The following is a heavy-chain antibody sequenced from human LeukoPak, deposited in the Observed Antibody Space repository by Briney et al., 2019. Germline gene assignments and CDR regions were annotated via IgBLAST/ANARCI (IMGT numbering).Heavy chain of an antibody. D-gene: IGHD3-10*01. Sequence: SETLSLTCAVSGGSISSSNWWSWVRQPPGKGLEWIGEIYHSGSTNYNPSLKSRVTISVDKSKNQFSLKLSSVTAADTAVYYCARSSEGSLDWFDPWGQGTLVTVSS. CDR2: IYHSGST. V-gene: IGHV4-4*02. CDR1: GGSISSSNW. CDR3: ARSSEGSLDWFDP. J-gene: IGHJ5*02.